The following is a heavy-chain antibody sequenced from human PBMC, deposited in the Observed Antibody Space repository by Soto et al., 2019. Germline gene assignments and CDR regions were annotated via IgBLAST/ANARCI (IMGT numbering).Heavy chain of an antibody. CDR3: ATAGRDGSGSYYHENTYYYYYGMDV. D-gene: IGHD3-10*01. CDR2: FDPEDGET. CDR1: GYTLTELS. V-gene: IGHV1-24*01. Sequence: GASVKVSCKVSGYTLTELSMHWVRQAPGKGLEWMGGFDPEDGETIYAQKFQGRVTMTEDTSTDTAYMELSSLRSEDTAVYYCATAGRDGSGSYYHENTYYYYYGMDVWGQGTTVTVSS. J-gene: IGHJ6*02.